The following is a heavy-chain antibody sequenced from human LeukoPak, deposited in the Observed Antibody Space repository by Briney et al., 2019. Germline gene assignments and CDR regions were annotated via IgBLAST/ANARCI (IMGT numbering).Heavy chain of an antibody. D-gene: IGHD3-9*01. Sequence: LSETLSLPCTVPGGSISRYYWSWVPQPAGKGLEWIGRIYISGSTNYNPSLKSRVNMSVHTSKNHFSQKLSCVTAADTAVYYCARVGYDILTGSNWFDPWGQGTLVTVSS. CDR2: IYISGST. V-gene: IGHV4-4*07. CDR1: GGSISRYY. CDR3: ARVGYDILTGSNWFDP. J-gene: IGHJ5*02.